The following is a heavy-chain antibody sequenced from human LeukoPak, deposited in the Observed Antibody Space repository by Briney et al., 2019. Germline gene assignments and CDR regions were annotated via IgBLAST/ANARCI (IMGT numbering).Heavy chain of an antibody. D-gene: IGHD6-19*01. J-gene: IGHJ5*02. Sequence: SVKVSCKASGGTFSSYAISWVRQAPGQGLEWMGGIIPIFGTANYAQKFQGRVTITADRSTSTAYMELSSLRSDDTAVYYCARVGSSGWYDWFDPWGQGTLVAVSS. CDR1: GGTFSSYA. CDR3: ARVGSSGWYDWFDP. CDR2: IIPIFGTA. V-gene: IGHV1-69*06.